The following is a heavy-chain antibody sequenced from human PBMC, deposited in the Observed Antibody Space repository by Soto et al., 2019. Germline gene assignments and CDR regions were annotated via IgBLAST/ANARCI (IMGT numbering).Heavy chain of an antibody. V-gene: IGHV1-8*01. CDR1: GYTFTSYD. J-gene: IGHJ4*02. CDR3: VRGRVMITFGVVIVIDY. Sequence: QVQLVQSGAAMKKPGASVKVSCKASGYTFTSYDINWVRQATGQGLEWMGWINPNTGYTDYAQKFQGRVTMTGNTSITTAHMELSSLRSEDTAVYYCVRGRVMITFGVVIVIDYWGQGSPVTVSS. D-gene: IGHD3-16*02. CDR2: INPNTGYT.